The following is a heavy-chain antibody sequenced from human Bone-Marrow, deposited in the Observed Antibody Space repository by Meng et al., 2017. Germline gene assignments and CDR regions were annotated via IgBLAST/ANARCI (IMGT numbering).Heavy chain of an antibody. CDR1: GGSFSGYN. Sequence: QLSVELLGVGLLKPSETLSRTCAVSGGSFSGYNWTWIRQPPGKGLEWIGESNHSGSSNYNPSLKSRVTLSADTPERQFSLKLSSVTAADTAVYYCARGRRIVGATFRLFDYWGQGTLVTVFS. V-gene: IGHV4-34*01. CDR2: SNHSGSS. CDR3: ARGRRIVGATFRLFDY. D-gene: IGHD1-26*01. J-gene: IGHJ4*02.